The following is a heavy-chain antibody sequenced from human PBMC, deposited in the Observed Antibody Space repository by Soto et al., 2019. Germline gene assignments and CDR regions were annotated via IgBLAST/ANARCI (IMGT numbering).Heavy chain of an antibody. D-gene: IGHD3-3*01. V-gene: IGHV3-30-3*01. CDR2: ISFDGGSK. CDR3: VRDGPHITIYGYGHY. Sequence: GGSLRLSCAASGFTFSDYVMHWVRQAPGKGLEWVAVISFDGGSKNYADSVKGRFTISRDNSKNTLFLQMNNLRIEDTAVYYCVRDGPHITIYGYGHYWGQGTLVTVSS. CDR1: GFTFSDYV. J-gene: IGHJ4*02.